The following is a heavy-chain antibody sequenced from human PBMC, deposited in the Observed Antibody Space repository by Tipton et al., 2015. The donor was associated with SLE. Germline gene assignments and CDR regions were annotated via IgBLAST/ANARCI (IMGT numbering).Heavy chain of an antibody. D-gene: IGHD5-12*01. J-gene: IGHJ6*02. Sequence: TLSLTCDVSGGSISSSNWWSWVRQPPGKGLEWIGEIYQSGSSGSTNYNPSVRSRVTISVDTSKNQFSLKLSSVTAADTAVYYCARGSGYDWPGGYYYYGMDVWGQGTTVTVSS. CDR2: IYQSGSSGST. CDR1: GGSISSSNW. CDR3: ARGSGYDWPGGYYYYGMDV. V-gene: IGHV4-4*02.